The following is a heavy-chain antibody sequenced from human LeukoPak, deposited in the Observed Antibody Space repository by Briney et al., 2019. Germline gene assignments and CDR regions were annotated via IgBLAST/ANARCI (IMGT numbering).Heavy chain of an antibody. D-gene: IGHD3-10*02. CDR2: ISSSGSTI. V-gene: IGHV3-48*03. CDR1: GFTFSSYE. J-gene: IGHJ6*04. CDR3: AELGITMIGGV. Sequence: PGVSLRLSCAASGFTFSSYEMNWVRQAPGKGLKWVSYISSSGSTIYYADSVKGRFTISRDNTKNSLYLQMNRLRAEDTAVYYCAELGITMIGGVWGKGTTVTISS.